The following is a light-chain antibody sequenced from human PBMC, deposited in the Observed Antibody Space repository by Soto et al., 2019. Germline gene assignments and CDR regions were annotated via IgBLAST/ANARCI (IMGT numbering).Light chain of an antibody. CDR3: QQYNNWRGT. J-gene: IGKJ1*01. CDR1: QSVSSN. V-gene: IGKV3-15*01. Sequence: EIVITQSPATLSVSPGERARLSCRASQSVSSNLAWYQQKPCQAPRLLIYGASTRATGIPARFSGSGSGTEFTLTISSLQSEDFAVYYCQQYNNWRGTFGQGTKVDIK. CDR2: GAS.